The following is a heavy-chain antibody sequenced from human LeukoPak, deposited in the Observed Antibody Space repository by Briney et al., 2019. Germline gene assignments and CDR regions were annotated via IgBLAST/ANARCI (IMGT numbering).Heavy chain of an antibody. CDR3: ARGDIAAAGTSTPADY. Sequence: SVKVSCKASGGTFSSYAISWVRQAPGQGLEWMGGIIPIFGTANYAQKFQGRVTMTADESTSTAYMELSSLRSEDTAVYYCARGDIAAAGTSTPADYWGQGTLVTVSS. CDR1: GGTFSSYA. D-gene: IGHD6-13*01. V-gene: IGHV1-69*13. CDR2: IIPIFGTA. J-gene: IGHJ4*02.